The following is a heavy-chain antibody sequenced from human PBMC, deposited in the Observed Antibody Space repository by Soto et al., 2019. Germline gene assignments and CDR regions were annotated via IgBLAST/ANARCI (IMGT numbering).Heavy chain of an antibody. CDR3: ARTYSSTFAFDP. J-gene: IGHJ5*02. V-gene: IGHV4-61*08. CDR2: IYYSGSA. Sequence: SETLSLTCTVSGGSISSGGYYWSWLRQPPGKGLEWIGYIYYSGSANYNPSLKSRVTISVDTSKNQSSLKLSSVTAADTAVYYCARTYSSTFAFDPWGQGTLVTVSS. D-gene: IGHD6-13*01. CDR1: GGSISSGGYY.